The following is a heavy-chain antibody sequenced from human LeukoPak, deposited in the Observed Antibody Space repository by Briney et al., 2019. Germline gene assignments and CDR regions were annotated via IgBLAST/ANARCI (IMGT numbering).Heavy chain of an antibody. J-gene: IGHJ6*03. CDR2: ISAYNRNT. V-gene: IGHV1-18*01. CDR1: GYTFTSYG. CDR3: ARSPGGLRFLEWLTNHPYYYYYMDV. Sequence: GGSLRLSCAVSGYTFTSYGISWVRQAPGQGLEWMGWISAYNRNTNYAQKLQGRVTMTTDTSTSTAYMELRSLRSDDTAVYYCARSPGGLRFLEWLTNHPYYYYYMDVWGKGTTVTVSS. D-gene: IGHD3-3*01.